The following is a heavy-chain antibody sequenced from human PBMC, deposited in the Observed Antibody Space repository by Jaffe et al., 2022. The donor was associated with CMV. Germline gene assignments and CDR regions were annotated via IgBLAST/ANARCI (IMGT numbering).Heavy chain of an antibody. D-gene: IGHD6-13*01. V-gene: IGHV4-34*01. CDR3: ARGGRARWSGSSWSPTYNWLDP. CDR2: SHDSGST. Sequence: VQLQQRGAGPLKPSETLSLTCTMSGDSFTGHYWSWIRQPPGKGLEWIGESHDSGSTNYSPSLKSRVSISIDTSKNHFSLNLRSVTAADTAVYYCARGGRARWSGSSWSPTYNWLDPWGQGTLVTVSS. CDR1: GDSFTGHY. J-gene: IGHJ5*02.